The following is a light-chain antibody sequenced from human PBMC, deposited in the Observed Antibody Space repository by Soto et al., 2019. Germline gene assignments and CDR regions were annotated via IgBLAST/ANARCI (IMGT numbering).Light chain of an antibody. CDR1: QSVSSAY. J-gene: IGKJ2*01. CDR2: GTS. Sequence: EIVLTQSPGTLSLSPGERATLSCRASQSVSSAYLAWYQQKPGQAPRLLISGTSSRATGIPDRFSGSGSGTDFTLTISRLEPEDFAVYYCQQYGSSPRTFGQGTQLEIK. CDR3: QQYGSSPRT. V-gene: IGKV3-20*01.